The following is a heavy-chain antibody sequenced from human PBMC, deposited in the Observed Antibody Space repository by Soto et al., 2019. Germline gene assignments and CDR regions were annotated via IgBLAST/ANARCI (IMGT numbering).Heavy chain of an antibody. D-gene: IGHD3-16*01. CDR1: GFTFSSYG. CDR2: ISYDGSYK. J-gene: IGHJ4*02. Sequence: QVQLVESGGGVVQPGRSLRLSCAASGFTFSSYGMHWVRQAAGKGLEWVAVISYDGSYKYYADSVKGRFTISRDNSKNTLYLQMNSLRAEDTAVYYCAKWNGGFDYWGQGTLDTVSS. V-gene: IGHV3-30*18. CDR3: AKWNGGFDY.